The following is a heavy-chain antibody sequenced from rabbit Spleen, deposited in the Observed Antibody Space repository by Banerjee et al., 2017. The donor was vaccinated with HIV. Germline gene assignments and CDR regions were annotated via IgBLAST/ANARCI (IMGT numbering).Heavy chain of an antibody. V-gene: IGHV1S45*01. CDR2: INIATGKS. D-gene: IGHD1-1*01. Sequence: QEQLVESGGGLVQPEGSLTLTCKASGVSFSDKDVMCWVRQAPGKGLEWITCINIATGKSVYASWVSGRFIMSRTSSTTVTLQVTSLTVADTATYFCTRDDGSGHYIDGYFNLWGPGTLVTVS. CDR1: GVSFSDKDV. J-gene: IGHJ4*01. CDR3: TRDDGSGHYIDGYFNL.